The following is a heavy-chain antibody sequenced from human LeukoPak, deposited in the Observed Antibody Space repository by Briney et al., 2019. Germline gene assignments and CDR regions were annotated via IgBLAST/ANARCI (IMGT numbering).Heavy chain of an antibody. J-gene: IGHJ4*02. CDR2: IKQDGSEK. D-gene: IGHD3-10*01. V-gene: IGHV3-7*01. CDR3: TRYGGWFFDY. CDR1: GFTFSTHW. Sequence: PGGSLRLSCAASGFTFSTHWMSWVRQAPGKGLEWVANIKQDGSEKYYVDSVKGRFTISRDNAKNSLYLQMNSLRAEDTAVYYCTRYGGWFFDYWGQGTLVTV.